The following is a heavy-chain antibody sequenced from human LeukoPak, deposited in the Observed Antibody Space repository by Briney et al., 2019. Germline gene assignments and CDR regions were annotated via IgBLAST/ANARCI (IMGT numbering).Heavy chain of an antibody. V-gene: IGHV4-61*01. D-gene: IGHD3-10*01. J-gene: IGHJ4*02. Sequence: SETLSLTCTVSGDSISSGSYYWSWIRQPPGKGLEWIGYIYYSGSTNYNPFLKSRVTISVDTSKSLFSLKLSSVTAADTAVYYCARGVSNLDYWGQGTLVTVSS. CDR1: GDSISSGSYY. CDR3: ARGVSNLDY. CDR2: IYYSGST.